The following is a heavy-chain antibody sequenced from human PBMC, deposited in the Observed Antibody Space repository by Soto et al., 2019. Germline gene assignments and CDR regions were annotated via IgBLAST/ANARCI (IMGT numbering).Heavy chain of an antibody. Sequence: GGSLRLSCAASGFTFSSYEMNWVRQAPGKGLEWVSYISSSGSTIYYADSVKGRFTISRDNAKNSLYLQMNSLRAEDTAVYYCAGGGSGRPLFQHWGQGTLVTVSS. CDR2: ISSSGSTI. J-gene: IGHJ1*01. CDR1: GFTFSSYE. V-gene: IGHV3-48*03. CDR3: AGGGSGRPLFQH. D-gene: IGHD2-15*01.